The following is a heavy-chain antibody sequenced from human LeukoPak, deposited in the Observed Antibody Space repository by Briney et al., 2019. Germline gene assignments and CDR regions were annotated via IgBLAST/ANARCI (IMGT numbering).Heavy chain of an antibody. Sequence: GGSLRLSCAASGFTFSSYAMHWVRQAPGKGLEYVSAISSNGGSTYYANSVKVRFTISRDNSKNTLYLQIVNLRAEDMPVHYCGSSRGRDTVTTSRPGVDYWGQGTLVNVSS. CDR2: ISSNGGST. V-gene: IGHV3-64*01. J-gene: IGHJ4*02. CDR3: GSSRGRDTVTTSRPGVDY. CDR1: GFTFSSYA. D-gene: IGHD2-15*01.